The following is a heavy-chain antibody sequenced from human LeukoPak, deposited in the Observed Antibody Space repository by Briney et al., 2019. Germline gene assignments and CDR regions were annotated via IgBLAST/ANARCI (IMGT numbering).Heavy chain of an antibody. CDR2: IKQDVSEK. CDR3: ARDPGDGVVITTGAFDI. CDR1: GFTFSSYW. D-gene: IGHD3-22*01. Sequence: GGSLRLSCAASGFTFSSYWMTWVRQAPGKGLGWVANIKQDVSEKYYIDSVKGRFTISRDNAKNSLYLQMNSLRAEDTAVYYCARDPGDGVVITTGAFDIWGQGTMVTVSS. J-gene: IGHJ3*02. V-gene: IGHV3-7*01.